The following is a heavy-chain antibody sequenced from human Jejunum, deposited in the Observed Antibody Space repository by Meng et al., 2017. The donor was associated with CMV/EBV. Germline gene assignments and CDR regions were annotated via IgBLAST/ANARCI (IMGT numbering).Heavy chain of an antibody. V-gene: IGHV3-23*03. CDR3: AKGKRFLEWSSYEY. CDR2: IYSGGSST. D-gene: IGHD3-3*01. CDR1: GLNGSSYA. J-gene: IGHJ4*02. Sequence: SGLNGSSYAMSWVRQATGKGLEWVSVIYSGGSSTYYADSVKGRFTISRDNSNNTLYLQMNSLRAEDTAVYYCAKGKRFLEWSSYEYWGQGTLVTVSS.